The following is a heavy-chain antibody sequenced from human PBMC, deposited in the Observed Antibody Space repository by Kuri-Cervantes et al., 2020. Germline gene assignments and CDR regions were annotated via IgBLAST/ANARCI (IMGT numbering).Heavy chain of an antibody. D-gene: IGHD5-18*01. CDR3: ARGDTAMAGNKEDAFDI. Sequence: ASVKVSCKASGYTFTCCSLHWLQQAPGQGLERMRWITLYNGNTNYAKKFQGRVTITRDASTSTVYMELSSLRSEDTAVYYCARGDTAMAGNKEDAFDIWGQGTMVTVSS. J-gene: IGHJ3*02. CDR1: GYTFTCCS. CDR2: ITLYNGNT. V-gene: IGHV1-68*01.